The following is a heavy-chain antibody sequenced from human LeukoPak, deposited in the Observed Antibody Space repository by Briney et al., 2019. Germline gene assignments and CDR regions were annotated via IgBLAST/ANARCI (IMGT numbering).Heavy chain of an antibody. CDR1: GDSVSSNSAA. CDR3: ARSTRDYDSSGYYPPQD. CDR2: TYYRSKWYN. Sequence: SQTLSLTCALSGDSVSSNSAAWNWIRQSPSRGLEWLGRTYYRSKWYNDYAVSVKSRITINPDTSKNQFSLQLNSVTPEDTAVYYCARSTRDYDSSGYYPPQDWGQGTLVTVSS. J-gene: IGHJ4*02. V-gene: IGHV6-1*01. D-gene: IGHD3-22*01.